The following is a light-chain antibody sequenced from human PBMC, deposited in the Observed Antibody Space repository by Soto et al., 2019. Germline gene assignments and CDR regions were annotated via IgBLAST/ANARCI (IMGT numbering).Light chain of an antibody. CDR1: QTISSW. V-gene: IGKV1-5*03. Sequence: DIQMTQSPSTLSASVGDRVTITCRASQTISSWLAWYQQKPGQAPKLLIYKASSLESAVPSRFSGSGSGTEFTPTISGLQPDNFATYYCQQYNSYPLTFGGGTKVDI. CDR2: KAS. J-gene: IGKJ4*01. CDR3: QQYNSYPLT.